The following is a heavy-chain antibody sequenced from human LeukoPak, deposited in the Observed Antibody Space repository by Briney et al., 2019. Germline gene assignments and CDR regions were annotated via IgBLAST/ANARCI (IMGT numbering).Heavy chain of an antibody. CDR1: GGSISSSNW. V-gene: IGHV4-4*02. J-gene: IGHJ5*02. CDR2: IYHSGST. CDR3: ARASPYYYDYSDNWFDP. D-gene: IGHD3-22*01. Sequence: SGTLSLTCAVSGGSISSSNWWSWVRQPPGKGLEWIGEIYHSGSTNYNPSLKSRVTISVDKSKNQFSLKLSSVTAADTAVYYCARASPYYYDYSDNWFDPWGQGTLVTVSS.